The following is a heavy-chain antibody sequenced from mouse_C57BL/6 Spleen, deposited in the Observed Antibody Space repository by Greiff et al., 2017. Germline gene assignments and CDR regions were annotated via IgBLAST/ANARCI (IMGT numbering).Heavy chain of an antibody. V-gene: IGHV1-52*01. Sequence: VQLQQPGAELVRPGSSVKLSCKASGYSFTSYWMHWVKQRPIQGLEWIGDIDPSDSATNYNQKFKDKATLTVDTSSSTAYMQLSSLTSEDSAVYYCARGVTTVVGGYCAMDYWGQGTSVTVSA. J-gene: IGHJ4*01. CDR2: IDPSDSAT. D-gene: IGHD1-1*01. CDR3: ARGVTTVVGGYCAMDY. CDR1: GYSFTSYW.